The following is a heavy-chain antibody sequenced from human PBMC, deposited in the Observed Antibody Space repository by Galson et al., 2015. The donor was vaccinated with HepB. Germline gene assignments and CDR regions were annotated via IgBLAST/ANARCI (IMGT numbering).Heavy chain of an antibody. D-gene: IGHD1-26*01. CDR3: ARDKWELLELDAFDI. Sequence: SVKVSCKASGYTFTSYYMHWVRQAPGQGLEWMGIINPSGGSTSYAQKLQGRVTMTTDTSTSTAYMELRSLRSDDTAVYYCARDKWELLELDAFDIWGQGTMVTVSS. CDR2: INPSGGST. V-gene: IGHV1-46*01. CDR1: GYTFTSYY. J-gene: IGHJ3*02.